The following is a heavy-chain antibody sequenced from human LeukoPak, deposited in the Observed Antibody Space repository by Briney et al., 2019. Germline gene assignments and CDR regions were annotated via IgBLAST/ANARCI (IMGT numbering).Heavy chain of an antibody. CDR1: GYTFTSYG. V-gene: IGHV1-69*04. J-gene: IGHJ4*02. Sequence: GASVKVSCKASGYTFTSYGISWVRQAPGQGLEWMGRIIPILGIANYAQKFQGRVTITADKSTSTAYMELSSLRSEDTAVYYCARASSSYPFDYWGQGTLVTVSS. CDR3: ARASSSYPFDY. D-gene: IGHD6-13*01. CDR2: IIPILGIA.